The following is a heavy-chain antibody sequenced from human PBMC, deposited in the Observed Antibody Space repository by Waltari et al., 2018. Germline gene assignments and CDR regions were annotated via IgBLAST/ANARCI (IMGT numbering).Heavy chain of an antibody. CDR1: GDSVSSYY. V-gene: IGHV4-4*07. CDR3: ARVADIRAYAFDI. Sequence: QVQLKESGPGLVKPSETLSLTCSVSGDSVSSYYWSWIRQPAGKGLEWIGRISPTGSTDYKPSLKSRLSITVDTSKNHFSLSLNSVTAADTAVYYCARVADIRAYAFDIWGQGTMVTVSS. CDR2: ISPTGST. D-gene: IGHD2-15*01. J-gene: IGHJ3*02.